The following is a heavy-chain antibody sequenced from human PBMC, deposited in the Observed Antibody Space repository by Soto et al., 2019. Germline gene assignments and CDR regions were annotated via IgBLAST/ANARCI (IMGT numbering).Heavy chain of an antibody. V-gene: IGHV3-21*06. CDR2: IKSDSSSL. D-gene: IGHD3-9*01. CDR1: GFTFSTYL. CDR3: ARKPMTGSQSGAFDI. Sequence: VQLVESAGGLVEPGGSLRLSCAASGFTFSTYLMNWVRQAPGKGLEWVSSIKSDSSSLYYADSVKGRFTISRDNAKNSLHLQMNSLRVEDTAMYFCARKPMTGSQSGAFDIWGQGTMVTVSS. J-gene: IGHJ3*02.